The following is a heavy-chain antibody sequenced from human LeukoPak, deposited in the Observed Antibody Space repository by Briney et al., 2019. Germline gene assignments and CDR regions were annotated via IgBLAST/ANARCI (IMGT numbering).Heavy chain of an antibody. CDR1: GGTFSNYA. Sequence: SVKVSCKASGGTFSNYAFSWVRQAPGQGLEWMGGIIPIFGTANYAQKFQGRVTITADKSTSTAYMELSSLRSEDTAVYYCAREGTTDYYDSSGYHDAFDIWGQGTMVTVSS. V-gene: IGHV1-69*06. CDR2: IIPIFGTA. J-gene: IGHJ3*02. CDR3: AREGTTDYYDSSGYHDAFDI. D-gene: IGHD3-22*01.